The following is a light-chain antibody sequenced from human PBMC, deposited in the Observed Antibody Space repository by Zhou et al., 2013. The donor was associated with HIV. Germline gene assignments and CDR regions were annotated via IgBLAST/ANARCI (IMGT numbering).Light chain of an antibody. CDR2: LGS. V-gene: IGKV2-28*01. CDR1: QSLLHSNGYNY. CDR3: MQALQRNT. Sequence: DIVMTQSPLSLPVTPGEPASISCRSSQSLLHSNGYNYLDWYLQKPGQSPQLLIYLGSNRASGVPDRFSGSGSGTDFTLKISRVEAEDVGVYYCMQALQRNTFGRRD. J-gene: IGKJ4*01.